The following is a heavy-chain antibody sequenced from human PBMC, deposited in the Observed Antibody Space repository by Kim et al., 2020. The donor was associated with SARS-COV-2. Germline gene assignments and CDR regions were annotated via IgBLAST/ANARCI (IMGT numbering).Heavy chain of an antibody. CDR1: TGSFSGYY. Sequence: SETLSLTCAVYTGSFSGYYWNWIRQPPGKGLEWIGEISDGGSTNYNPSLRSRVSISVDPSKNQFSLKVKSVTAADTAVYFCARCRGGDGWFFDLWGRNTLVIVSS. D-gene: IGHD2-15*01. J-gene: IGHJ2*01. V-gene: IGHV4-34*01. CDR2: ISDGGST. CDR3: ARCRGGDGWFFDL.